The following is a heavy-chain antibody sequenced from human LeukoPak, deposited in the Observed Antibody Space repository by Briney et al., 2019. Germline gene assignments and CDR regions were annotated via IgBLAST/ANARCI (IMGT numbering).Heavy chain of an antibody. D-gene: IGHD5-18*01. J-gene: IGHJ4*02. CDR1: GFTFSNAC. V-gene: IGHV3-15*01. CDR3: TTGTWIQLWLPDY. CDR2: IKSKTDGGTT. Sequence: GGSLRLSCAASGFTFSNACMTWVRQAPGKGVEWVGHIKSKTDGGTTDFAAPVKGRFTISRDDSKNTLFLQMNSLKTEDTAVYYCTTGTWIQLWLPDYWGQGTLVTVSS.